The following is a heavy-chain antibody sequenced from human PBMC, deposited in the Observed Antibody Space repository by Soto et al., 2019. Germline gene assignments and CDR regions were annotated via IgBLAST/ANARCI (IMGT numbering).Heavy chain of an antibody. D-gene: IGHD1-26*01. CDR2: IIPIFGTA. Sequence: SVKVSCKASGGTFSSYAISWVRQAPGQGLEWMGGIIPIFGTANYAQKFQGRVTITADESTSTAYMELSSLRSEDTAVYYCARDATEKYSGSYVTMCDWGQGTLVTVSS. CDR3: ARDATEKYSGSYVTMCD. CDR1: GGTFSSYA. V-gene: IGHV1-69*13. J-gene: IGHJ4*02.